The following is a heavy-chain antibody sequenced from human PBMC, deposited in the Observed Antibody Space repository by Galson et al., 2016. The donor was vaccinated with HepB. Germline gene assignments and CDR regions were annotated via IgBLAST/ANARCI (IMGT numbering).Heavy chain of an antibody. D-gene: IGHD3-10*01. CDR1: GFIFSNAW. Sequence: SLRLSCAASGFIFSNAWMSWVRQAPGKGLEWVGRIKSKNEGGTTDYAAPVKGRFTMSRDDSKTTLYLQMNSLKSEDTAVYYCTTGPPLLWFGELLAYWGQGTLVTVSS. CDR3: TTGPPLLWFGELLAY. CDR2: IKSKNEGGTT. V-gene: IGHV3-15*01. J-gene: IGHJ4*02.